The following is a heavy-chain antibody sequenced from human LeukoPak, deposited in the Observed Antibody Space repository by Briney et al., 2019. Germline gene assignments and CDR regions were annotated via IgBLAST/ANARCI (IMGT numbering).Heavy chain of an antibody. D-gene: IGHD6-13*01. CDR2: IWYDGSNK. CDR3: AKRGSSLRDLDY. J-gene: IGHJ4*02. CDR1: GFTFSSYG. V-gene: IGHV3-33*06. Sequence: GGSLRLSCAASGFTFSSYGMHWVRQAPGKGLEWVAVIWYDGSNKYYADSVKGRFTTSRDNSKNTLYLQMNSLRAEDTAVYYCAKRGSSLRDLDYWGQGTLVTVSS.